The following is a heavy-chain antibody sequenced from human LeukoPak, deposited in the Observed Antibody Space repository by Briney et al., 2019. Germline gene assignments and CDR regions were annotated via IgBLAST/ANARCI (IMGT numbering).Heavy chain of an antibody. J-gene: IGHJ4*02. Sequence: GGSLRLSCAASGFTFSSYGMHWVRQAPGKGLELVAFIRYDGSNKYYADSVKGRFTISRDNSKNALYLQMNSLRAEDTAVYYCAKTEGVTGTTYYFDYWGQGTLVTVSS. V-gene: IGHV3-30*02. CDR2: IRYDGSNK. CDR3: AKTEGVTGTTYYFDY. D-gene: IGHD1-7*01. CDR1: GFTFSSYG.